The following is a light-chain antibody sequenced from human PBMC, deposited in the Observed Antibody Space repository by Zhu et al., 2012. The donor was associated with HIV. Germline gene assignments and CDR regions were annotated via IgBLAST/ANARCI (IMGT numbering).Light chain of an antibody. CDR1: QSVSTN. CDR2: GAS. Sequence: EIVMTQSPATLSVSPGERATLSCRASQSVSTNLAWYQHKPGQSPRLLIYGASSRAAGIPARFSGSGSGTDFTLKISSMQSEDFAVYYCQHYHERTRTFGQGTKVEIK. CDR3: QHYHERTRT. V-gene: IGKV3-15*01. J-gene: IGKJ1*01.